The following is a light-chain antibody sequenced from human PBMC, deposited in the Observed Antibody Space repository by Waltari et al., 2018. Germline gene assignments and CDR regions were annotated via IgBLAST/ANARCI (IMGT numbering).Light chain of an antibody. J-gene: IGLJ3*02. V-gene: IGLV2-23*02. CDR1: RSDVGDYNL. CDR2: EVN. Sequence: QSALTQPASVSGSPGQSITISCPGTRSDVGDYNLVPWYQQHAGQVPKLIIYEVNKRPSGFSTRFSGSRSGNTASLTISGLQAEDEATYFCCSYAGTTSWLFGGGTKVTVL. CDR3: CSYAGTTSWL.